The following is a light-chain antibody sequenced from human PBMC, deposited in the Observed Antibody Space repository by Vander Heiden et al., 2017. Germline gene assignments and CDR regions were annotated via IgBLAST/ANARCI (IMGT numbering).Light chain of an antibody. J-gene: IGKJ3*01. CDR1: QDISNY. V-gene: IGKV1-33*01. CDR3: QQYGNLPFT. Sequence: DIQMTQSPSSLSASVGDRVTITCQASQDISNYLHWYQQKPGKAPKLLIYDASNWETGVPSRFSGSGSGTDFTFTISSLELEDIATYYCQQYGNLPFTFGPGTKVDIK. CDR2: DAS.